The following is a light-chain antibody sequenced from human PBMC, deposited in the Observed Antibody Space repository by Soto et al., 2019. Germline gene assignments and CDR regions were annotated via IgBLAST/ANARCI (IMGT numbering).Light chain of an antibody. CDR1: QSVSDSY. CDR3: QHYGTSAL. J-gene: IGKJ3*01. Sequence: EIVLTQSQGTLFLSPGERATLSCRASQSVSDSYLAWYQQKPGQAPRLLIYASSRATGIPDRFSGSGSGTDLTLTISRLEPKNFAVYYCQHYGTSALFGPETKVNIK. V-gene: IGKV3-20*01. CDR2: AS.